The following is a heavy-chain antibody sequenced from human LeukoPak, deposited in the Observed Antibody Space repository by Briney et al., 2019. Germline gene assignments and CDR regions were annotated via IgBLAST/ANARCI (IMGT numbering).Heavy chain of an antibody. CDR2: IYYIGTS. D-gene: IGHD1-26*01. V-gene: IGHV4-39*01. Sequence: SETLSLTCTVSGDSINTSNYFWGWIRQSTGKGLEWIGNIYYIGTSDYNPSLKSRVTISIDTSKNQFSLNLRSVTAADTAFYYCARHRSGSYIRYFDFWGQGALVTVS. CDR1: GDSINTSNYF. CDR3: ARHRSGSYIRYFDF. J-gene: IGHJ4*02.